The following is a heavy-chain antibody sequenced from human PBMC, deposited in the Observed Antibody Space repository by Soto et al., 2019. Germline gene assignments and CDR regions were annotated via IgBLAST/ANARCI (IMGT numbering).Heavy chain of an antibody. V-gene: IGHV4-4*07. CDR1: GGSITDNS. Sequence: SETLSLTCTFSGGSITDNSWVWIRQPAGKGLEWVGRIYSSGGTNYNPSLKSRVTMSVDTSRNQFSLRLRSVTATDTAVYFCARDQGVVITADNWFDPWGQGTLVTVSS. CDR3: ARDQGVVITADNWFDP. CDR2: IYSSGGT. D-gene: IGHD3-22*01. J-gene: IGHJ5*02.